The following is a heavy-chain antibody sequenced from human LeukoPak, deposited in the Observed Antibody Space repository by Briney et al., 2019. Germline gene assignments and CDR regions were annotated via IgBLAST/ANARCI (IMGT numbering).Heavy chain of an antibody. CDR2: INSDGSST. CDR1: GFTFSSYW. Sequence: GGSLRLSCAASGFTFSSYWMHWVRQAPGKGLVWVSRINSDGSSTSYADSVKGRFTISRDNAKNTLYLQMNSLRAKDTAVYYCARGRITIFGVVNYWGQGTLVTVSS. J-gene: IGHJ4*02. CDR3: ARGRITIFGVVNY. V-gene: IGHV3-74*01. D-gene: IGHD3-3*01.